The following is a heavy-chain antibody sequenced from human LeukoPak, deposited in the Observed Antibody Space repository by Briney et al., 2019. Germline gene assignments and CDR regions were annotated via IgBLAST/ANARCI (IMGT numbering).Heavy chain of an antibody. J-gene: IGHJ3*02. CDR2: IYSGGST. D-gene: IGHD4-23*01. Sequence: GGSLRLSGAASGFTVSSNYLSWLRQAPGKGLEWVSVIYSGGSTYYADSVKGRFTISRDNSKNTLYLQMNSLRAEDTAVYYCARDQTVATDAAFDIWGQGTMVTVPS. CDR1: GFTVSSNY. V-gene: IGHV3-66*02. CDR3: ARDQTVATDAAFDI.